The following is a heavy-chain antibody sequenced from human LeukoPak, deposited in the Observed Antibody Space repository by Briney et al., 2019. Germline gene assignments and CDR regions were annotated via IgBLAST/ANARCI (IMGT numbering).Heavy chain of an antibody. CDR3: VKDISYCGGDCNWFDP. J-gene: IGHJ5*02. Sequence: RAGGSLRLSCAASESGFTFSTYAVTWVRQAPGKGLEWVSAVSGSGGSTYYADSVKGRFTISRDNFKNTVYLQMNSLRAEDTAVYYCVKDISYCGGDCNWFDPWGQGTLVTVSS. V-gene: IGHV3-23*01. CDR1: ESGFTFSTYA. CDR2: VSGSGGST. D-gene: IGHD2-21*02.